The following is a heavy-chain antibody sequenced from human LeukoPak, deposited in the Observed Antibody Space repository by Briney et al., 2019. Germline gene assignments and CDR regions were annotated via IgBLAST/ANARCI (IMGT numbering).Heavy chain of an antibody. Sequence: GGSLRLSCAASGFTFSGYAMSWVRQAPGKGLEWVSTISGNGDSTYYADSVKGRLTISRDKSKNTVSLQMNSLTAEDTAIYYCANRGHSTGYFESWGHGTLVTVSS. CDR2: ISGNGDST. V-gene: IGHV3-23*01. CDR3: ANRGHSTGYFES. J-gene: IGHJ4*01. CDR1: GFTFSGYA. D-gene: IGHD2-8*02.